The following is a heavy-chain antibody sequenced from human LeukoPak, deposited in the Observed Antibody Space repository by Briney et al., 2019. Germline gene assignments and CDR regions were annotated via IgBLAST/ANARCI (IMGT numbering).Heavy chain of an antibody. CDR1: GYSISSGYY. CDR2: IYYSGST. D-gene: IGHD3-22*01. J-gene: IGHJ3*02. Sequence: SETLSLTCTVSGYSISSGYYWGWIRQPPGKGLEWIGYIYYSGSTYYNPSLKSRVTISVDTSKNQFSLKLSSVTAADTAVYYCATLDPYYYDSSGSAFDIWGQGTMVTVSS. V-gene: IGHV4-38-2*02. CDR3: ATLDPYYYDSSGSAFDI.